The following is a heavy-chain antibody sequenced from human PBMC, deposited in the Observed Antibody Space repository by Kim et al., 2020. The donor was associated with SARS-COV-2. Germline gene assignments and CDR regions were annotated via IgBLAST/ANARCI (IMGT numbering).Heavy chain of an antibody. D-gene: IGHD2-8*02. CDR1: GGSVTSDRHF. CDR2: IYSSGST. J-gene: IGHJ5*02. CDR3: ARGLSQLMVDP. V-gene: IGHV4-61*01. Sequence: SETLSLTCTLSGGSVTSDRHFWTWIRQTPNKGLEWIGYIYSSGSTNYNPSLRSRVTMSVDTTSNQFSLKLTSVTAADTAVYYCARGLSQLMVDPWGHGT.